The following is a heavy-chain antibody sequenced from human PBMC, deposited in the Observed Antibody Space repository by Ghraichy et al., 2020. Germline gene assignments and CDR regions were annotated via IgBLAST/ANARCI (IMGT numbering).Heavy chain of an antibody. D-gene: IGHD6-13*01. CDR3: ARDLIAAAGPPLQASDAFDI. CDR1: GYTFTSYG. CDR2: ISAYNGNT. Sequence: ASVKVPCKASGYTFTSYGISWVRQAPGQGLEWMGWISAYNGNTNYAQKLQGRVTMTTDTSTSTAYMELRSLRSDDTAVYYCARDLIAAAGPPLQASDAFDIWGQGTMVTVSS. V-gene: IGHV1-18*04. J-gene: IGHJ3*02.